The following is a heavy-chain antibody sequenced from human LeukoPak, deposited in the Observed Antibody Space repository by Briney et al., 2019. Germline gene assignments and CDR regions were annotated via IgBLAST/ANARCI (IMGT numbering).Heavy chain of an antibody. J-gene: IGHJ4*02. D-gene: IGHD5-18*01. CDR1: GGFISSYY. CDR2: IYYTGAT. Sequence: SETLSLTCTVSGGFISSYYWSWLRLPPGKGLEWIGYIYYTGATYYNPSLKSRVTISLDTSKNQFSLKLSSVTAADAAVYYCARAGYSYGTGYYFDYWGQGALVTVSS. V-gene: IGHV4-59*01. CDR3: ARAGYSYGTGYYFDY.